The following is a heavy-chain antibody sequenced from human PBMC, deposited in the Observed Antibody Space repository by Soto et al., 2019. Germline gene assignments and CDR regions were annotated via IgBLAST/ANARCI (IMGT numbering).Heavy chain of an antibody. J-gene: IGHJ3*02. CDR3: ARGLYDLRSGDRFDI. D-gene: IGHD3-3*01. Sequence: ASETLSLTCAVYGGSLSGDYGSWIRQPPGKGLEWIGEINHSGSTNYNPSLKSRLIMSVDTSRNQFSLRLTSVTAADTAVYYCARGLYDLRSGDRFDIWGQGTVVTVSS. CDR2: INHSGST. CDR1: GGSLSGDY. V-gene: IGHV4-34*01.